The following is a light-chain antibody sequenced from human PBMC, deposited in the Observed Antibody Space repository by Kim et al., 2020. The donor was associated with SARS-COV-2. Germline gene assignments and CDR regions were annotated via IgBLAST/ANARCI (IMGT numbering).Light chain of an antibody. CDR1: QSISNY. J-gene: IGKJ1*01. V-gene: IGKV3-11*01. CDR3: QQRRNWPPWT. Sequence: EIVLTQSPATLSLSPGERATLSCRASQSISNYLAWYQQKPGQAPRLLIYDASNRATGIPARFSGNGSGTDFTLTISSLEPEDFAVYYCQQRRNWPPWTFGQGTKLEI. CDR2: DAS.